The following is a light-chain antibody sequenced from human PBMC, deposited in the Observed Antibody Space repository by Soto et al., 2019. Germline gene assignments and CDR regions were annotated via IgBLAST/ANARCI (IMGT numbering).Light chain of an antibody. CDR2: AAS. CDR3: QQSYNVPIT. V-gene: IGKV1-39*01. Sequence: DIQMTQSPSSLSASVGDRVTISCLASQSISFYLNWYQQKPGKAHKVLIYAASNLQSGVPSRFSGSGSGTQFTLTISSLQPEDFATYYCQQSYNVPITFGQGTRLEIK. J-gene: IGKJ5*01. CDR1: QSISFY.